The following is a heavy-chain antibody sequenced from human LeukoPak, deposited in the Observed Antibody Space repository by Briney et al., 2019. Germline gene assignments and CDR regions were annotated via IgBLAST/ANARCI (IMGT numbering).Heavy chain of an antibody. CDR3: GRLAATVSSSYAMDV. Sequence: GGSLRLSCAASGSTLDNFAMSWVRQAPGKGLEWVSGITGSCGSTYYADSVRGRFTISRDNSRNTLSLQMNSLRVEDTAVYYCGRLAATVSSSYAMDVWGNGTTVTVSS. V-gene: IGHV3-23*01. D-gene: IGHD2-15*01. CDR2: ITGSCGST. CDR1: GSTLDNFA. J-gene: IGHJ6*04.